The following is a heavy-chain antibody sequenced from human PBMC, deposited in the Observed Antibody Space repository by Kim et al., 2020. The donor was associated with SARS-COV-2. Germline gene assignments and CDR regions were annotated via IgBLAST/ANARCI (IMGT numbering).Heavy chain of an antibody. CDR1: GGSISSSSHY. V-gene: IGHV4-39*01. J-gene: IGHJ4*02. Sequence: SETLSLTCTVSGGSISSSSHYWGWIRQPPGKGLEWIGSIYYSGSTYYNPSLKSRVTISVDTSKNQFSLKLSSVTAADTAVYYCAADPYYDFWSGSVTDFDYWGQGTLVTVSS. D-gene: IGHD3-3*01. CDR3: AADPYYDFWSGSVTDFDY. CDR2: IYYSGST.